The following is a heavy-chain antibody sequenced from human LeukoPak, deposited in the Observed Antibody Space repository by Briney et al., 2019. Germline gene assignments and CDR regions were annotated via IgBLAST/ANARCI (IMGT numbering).Heavy chain of an antibody. CDR2: IKQDGSEK. D-gene: IGHD6-13*01. Sequence: GGSLRLSCTASTLTLNNYWMSWVRQAPGKGLEWVANIKQDGSEKYHVDSVKGRFTIPRDNAKTSLYLQMNSLRAEDTAVYYCASRAGYTGSWSAFDYWGQGTLVTVSS. CDR3: ASRAGYTGSWSAFDY. CDR1: TLTLNNYW. J-gene: IGHJ4*02. V-gene: IGHV3-7*05.